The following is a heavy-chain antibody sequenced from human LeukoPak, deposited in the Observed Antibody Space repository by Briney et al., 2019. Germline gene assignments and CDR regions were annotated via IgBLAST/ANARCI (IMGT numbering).Heavy chain of an antibody. CDR1: GGSISSNY. V-gene: IGHV4-59*01. CDR2: IYYGGST. CDR3: ARSTVTTPDDY. D-gene: IGHD4-17*01. J-gene: IGHJ4*02. Sequence: SETLSLTCTVSGGSISSNYWSWIRQPPGKGLEWIGYIYYGGSTNYNPSLKSRVTISVDTSKNQFSLKLSSVTAADTAVYYCARSTVTTPDDYWGQGTLVTVSS.